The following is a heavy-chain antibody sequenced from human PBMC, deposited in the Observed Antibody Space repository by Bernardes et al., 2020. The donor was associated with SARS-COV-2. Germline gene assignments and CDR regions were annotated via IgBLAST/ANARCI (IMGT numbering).Heavy chain of an antibody. Sequence: ASVKVSCKASGYTFTSYGISWVRQAPGQGLEWMGWISAYNGNTNYAQKLQGRVTMTTDTSTSTAYMELRGLRSDDTAVYYCARIQVTSYYYYGMDVWGQGTTVTVSS. V-gene: IGHV1-18*04. J-gene: IGHJ6*02. CDR2: ISAYNGNT. D-gene: IGHD4-17*01. CDR3: ARIQVTSYYYYGMDV. CDR1: GYTFTSYG.